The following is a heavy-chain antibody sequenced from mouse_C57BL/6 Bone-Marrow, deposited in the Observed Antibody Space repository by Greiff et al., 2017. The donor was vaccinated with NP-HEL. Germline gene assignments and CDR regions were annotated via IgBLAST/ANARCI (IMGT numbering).Heavy chain of an antibody. CDR3: ASTGTWYFDV. CDR2: IYPGNGDT. CDR1: GYTFTRYN. V-gene: IGHV1-12*01. J-gene: IGHJ1*03. Sequence: LQESGAELVRPGASVKMSCKASGYTFTRYNMHWVKQTPRQGLEWIGAIYPGNGDTSYNQKFKGKATLTVYKSSSTAYMQLSSLTSEDAAVYVWASTGTWYFDVWGTGTTVTVSS. D-gene: IGHD4-1*02.